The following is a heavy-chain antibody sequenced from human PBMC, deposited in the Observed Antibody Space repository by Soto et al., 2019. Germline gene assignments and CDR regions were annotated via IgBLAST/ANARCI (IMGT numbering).Heavy chain of an antibody. V-gene: IGHV2-5*02. CDR2: IYGDNEK. CDR1: GFSLSTSGLG. CDR3: AHKKTIAGPIFDY. D-gene: IGHD3-10*01. J-gene: IGHJ4*02. Sequence: QITLKESGPTLVKPTQTLTLTCTFSGFSLSTSGLGVAWIRQPPGKGLEWVSLIYGDNEKRYTPSLRRRLTITKDTSKNQVVLTLAKLDPADTATYYCAHKKTIAGPIFDYWGQGILVTVSS.